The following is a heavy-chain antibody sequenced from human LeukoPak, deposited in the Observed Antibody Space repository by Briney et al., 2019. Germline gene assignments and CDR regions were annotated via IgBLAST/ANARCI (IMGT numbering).Heavy chain of an antibody. CDR1: GGSISSYY. Sequence: SETLSLTCTVSGGSISSYYWSWIRQPPGRGLEWIGYIYYSGSTNYNPSLKSRVTISVDTSKNQFSLKLSSVTAADTAVYYCAGSYHYDLDVWGKGTTATV. CDR2: IYYSGST. V-gene: IGHV4-59*01. J-gene: IGHJ6*03. CDR3: AGSYHYDLDV.